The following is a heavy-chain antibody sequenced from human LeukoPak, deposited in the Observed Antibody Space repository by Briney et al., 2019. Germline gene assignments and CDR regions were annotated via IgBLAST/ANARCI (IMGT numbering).Heavy chain of an antibody. J-gene: IGHJ4*02. D-gene: IGHD6-19*01. Sequence: SDTLSLTCTVSGGSIRNFFRSWVRQPAGKGLEWIGRIYATGTTNYSPSLKSRVTMSIDTSKNQFSLRVTSVTAADTAVYYCTTVGSSGWFSFDYWGQGSLVTVSS. CDR1: GGSIRNFF. CDR2: IYATGTT. V-gene: IGHV4-4*07. CDR3: TTVGSSGWFSFDY.